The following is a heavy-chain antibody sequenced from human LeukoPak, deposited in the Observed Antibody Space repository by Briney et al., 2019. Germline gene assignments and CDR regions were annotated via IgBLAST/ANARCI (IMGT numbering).Heavy chain of an antibody. D-gene: IGHD5-12*01. V-gene: IGHV1-2*02. CDR2: INPNSGGT. CDR3: ARVPLWDSGYKEFDY. Sequence: ASVKVSCKASGYTFTGYYMHWVRQAPGQGLEWMGWINPNSGGTNYALKFQGRVTMTRDTSISTAYMELSRLRSDDTAVYYCARVPLWDSGYKEFDYWGQGTLVTVSS. CDR1: GYTFTGYY. J-gene: IGHJ4*02.